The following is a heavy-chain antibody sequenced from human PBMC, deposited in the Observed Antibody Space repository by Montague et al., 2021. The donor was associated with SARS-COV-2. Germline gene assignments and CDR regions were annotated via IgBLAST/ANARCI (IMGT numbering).Heavy chain of an antibody. V-gene: IGHV3-23*01. CDR3: ARHVGMERVTYGMDV. CDR1: GFTFSTYA. D-gene: IGHD3-3*01. Sequence: YRSLSWAASGFTFSTYAMSWVRQAPGKGLEWVSSVTGSGGATYYADSVKGRLTISRDNSKNTVFLHMNSLRAEDTAVYYCARHVGMERVTYGMDVWGQGTTVTVSS. J-gene: IGHJ6*02. CDR2: VTGSGGAT.